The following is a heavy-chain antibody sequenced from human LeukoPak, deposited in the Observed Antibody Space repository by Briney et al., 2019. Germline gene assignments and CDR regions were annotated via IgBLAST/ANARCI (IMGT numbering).Heavy chain of an antibody. D-gene: IGHD2-15*01. V-gene: IGHV4-39*07. CDR2: IYSGGIT. J-gene: IGHJ4*02. CDR3: WLEKVVAAYFDS. CDR1: GGSISSSSYY. Sequence: SETLSLTCTVSGGSISSSSYYWGWIRQPPGKGLEWIGSIYSGGITYYNPSLKSRVSISEDTSKNQFSLKMTSMTAADTAIYYCWLEKVVAAYFDSWGQGTLVTVSS.